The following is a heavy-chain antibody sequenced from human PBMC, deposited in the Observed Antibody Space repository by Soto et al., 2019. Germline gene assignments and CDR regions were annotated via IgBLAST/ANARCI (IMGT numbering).Heavy chain of an antibody. D-gene: IGHD3-3*01. J-gene: IGHJ5*02. CDR1: GGAISGYY. V-gene: IGHV4-4*07. CDR2: IYSSGGT. Sequence: PSATLSLTCTVSGGAISGYYWTWVRQPAVKGLEWIGRIYSSGGTKYNPSLKSRVDMSLDMSKNQFSLRLSSVTAADTAVYYCARGQRFSDSFDPWGQGTLVTVSS. CDR3: ARGQRFSDSFDP.